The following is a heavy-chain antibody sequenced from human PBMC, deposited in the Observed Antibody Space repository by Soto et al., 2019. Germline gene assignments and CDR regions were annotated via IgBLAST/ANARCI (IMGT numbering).Heavy chain of an antibody. J-gene: IGHJ6*02. D-gene: IGHD2-21*02. CDR2: IIPIFGTA. V-gene: IGHV1-69*12. CDR3: ARPLPRGNSLPRYGMDV. CDR1: GGTFSSYA. Sequence: QVQLVQSGAEVKKPGSSVKVSCKASGGTFSSYAISWVRQAPGQGLEWMGGIIPIFGTANYAQKFQGRVTITADESTSTAYLELSSRRSEDTAVYYCARPLPRGNSLPRYGMDVWGQGTTVTVSS.